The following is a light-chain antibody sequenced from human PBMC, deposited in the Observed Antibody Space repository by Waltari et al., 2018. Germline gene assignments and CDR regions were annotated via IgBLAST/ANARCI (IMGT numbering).Light chain of an antibody. CDR2: GTT. CDR3: VLWYSGARWV. Sequence: QAVATQEPSLTVSPGGKATLTSGSSTGAVTRGHYPYWFQQKPGQVHRTLRYGTTNKLSWTPTRFSGSLLGGKAALTLSGAQPEDEAEYDCVLWYSGARWVFGGGTKLSVL. CDR1: TGAVTRGHY. V-gene: IGLV7-46*01. J-gene: IGLJ3*02.